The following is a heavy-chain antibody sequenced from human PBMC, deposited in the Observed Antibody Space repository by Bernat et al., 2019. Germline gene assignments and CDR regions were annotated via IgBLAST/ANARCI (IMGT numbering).Heavy chain of an antibody. V-gene: IGHV3-23*01. Sequence: EVQLLESGGGLVQPGGSLRLSCVVSGFPFSSHPLGWVGQAPGKGLGWVPSICANGGCAYNGDPVKGRFTFSRDNSKNTLYLQMTSLRAEDTAVYYCARIDVTTANFDYWGQGTLVTVSS. D-gene: IGHD1-1*01. CDR2: ICANGGCA. CDR3: ARIDVTTANFDY. J-gene: IGHJ4*02. CDR1: GFPFSSHP.